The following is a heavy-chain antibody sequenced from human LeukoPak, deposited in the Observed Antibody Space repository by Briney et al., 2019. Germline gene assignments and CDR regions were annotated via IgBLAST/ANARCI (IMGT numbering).Heavy chain of an antibody. Sequence: GASVKVSCKASGYTFTGYYMHWVRQAPGQGLEWMGWINPNSGGTNYAQKFQGRVTMTRDTSISTAYMELSRLRSDDTAVYYCARTKRYYYGSGSYGVFDYWGQGTLVTVSS. CDR3: ARTKRYYYGSGSYGVFDY. J-gene: IGHJ4*02. D-gene: IGHD3-10*01. V-gene: IGHV1-2*02. CDR2: INPNSGGT. CDR1: GYTFTGYY.